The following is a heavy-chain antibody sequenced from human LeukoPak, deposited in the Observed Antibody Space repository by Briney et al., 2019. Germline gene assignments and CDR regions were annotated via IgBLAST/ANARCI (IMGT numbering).Heavy chain of an antibody. Sequence: ASVKVSCKASGYTFTSYDINWVRQATGQGLEWMGGIIPIFCTANYAQKFQGRVTITADKSTSTAYMELSSLRSEDTAVYYCARVYYDSSGYVDYWGQGTLVTVSS. CDR1: GYTFTSYD. V-gene: IGHV1-69*06. D-gene: IGHD3-22*01. CDR3: ARVYYDSSGYVDY. CDR2: IIPIFCTA. J-gene: IGHJ4*02.